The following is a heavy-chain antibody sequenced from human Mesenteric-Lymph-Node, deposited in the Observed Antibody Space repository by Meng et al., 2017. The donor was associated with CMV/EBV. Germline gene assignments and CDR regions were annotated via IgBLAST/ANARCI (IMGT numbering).Heavy chain of an antibody. CDR3: ARDLEIPVAGPGDA. CDR2: IIPIFGIA. Sequence: SGGTFSTYVISWVRQDPGQGLEWMGRIIPIFGIANYAQKFQGRGTMTADKSTSTAYMELSSLRSEDTAMYYCARDLEIPVAGPGDAGGKGTLVTVSS. D-gene: IGHD6-19*01. CDR1: GGTFSTYV. J-gene: IGHJ5*02. V-gene: IGHV1-69*04.